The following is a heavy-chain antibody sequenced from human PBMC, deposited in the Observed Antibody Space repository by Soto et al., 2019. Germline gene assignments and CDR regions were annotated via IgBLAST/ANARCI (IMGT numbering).Heavy chain of an antibody. CDR3: AKHRMPGPTGEFDDY. CDR2: ISGSGGST. Sequence: EVQLLESGGGLVQPGGSLRLSCAASGFTFSSYAMSWVRQAPGKGLEWVSTISGSGGSTYYADSVKGRFTISRDNSKNTLYLQMDSLRAEDAAVYYCAKHRMPGPTGEFDDYWGQGTLVTVSS. CDR1: GFTFSSYA. J-gene: IGHJ4*02. D-gene: IGHD3-10*01. V-gene: IGHV3-23*01.